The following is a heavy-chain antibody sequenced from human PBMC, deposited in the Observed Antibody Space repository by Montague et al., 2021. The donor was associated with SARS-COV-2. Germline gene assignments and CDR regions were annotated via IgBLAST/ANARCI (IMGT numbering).Heavy chain of an antibody. J-gene: IGHJ4*02. CDR1: GGSFSGYY. V-gene: IGHV4-34*01. CDR3: ARTGYSSGWHSFDY. Sequence: SETLSLTCAVYGGSFSGYYWSWIRQPPGKGLEWIGEIYHSGSTNYNPSLKSRVIISEDKSKNQFSLKLSSVTAADTAVYYCARTGYSSGWHSFDYWGQGTLVTVSS. CDR2: IYHSGST. D-gene: IGHD6-19*01.